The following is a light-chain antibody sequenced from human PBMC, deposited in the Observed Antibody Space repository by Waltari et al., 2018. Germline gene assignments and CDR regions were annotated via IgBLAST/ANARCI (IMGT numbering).Light chain of an antibody. V-gene: IGLV2-14*03. CDR3: SSYTSSTTLYV. Sequence: QSALTHPASVSGSPGQSITISSTATSRDVGGYKFVSGYQQYPDKAPKLMIFDVSNRPSGVSSRFSGSKSGNTASLTISGLQAEDEADYYCSSYTSSTTLYVFGTGTKVTVL. CDR1: SRDVGGYKF. CDR2: DVS. J-gene: IGLJ1*01.